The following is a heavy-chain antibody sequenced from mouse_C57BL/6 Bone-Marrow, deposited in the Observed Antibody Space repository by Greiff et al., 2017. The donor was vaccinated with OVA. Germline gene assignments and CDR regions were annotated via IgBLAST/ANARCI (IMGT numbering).Heavy chain of an antibody. CDR3: ARQGYSNYGWFAY. V-gene: IGHV5-12*01. D-gene: IGHD2-5*01. Sequence: EVMLVESGGGLVQPGGSLKLSCAASGFTFSDYYMYWVRQTPEKRLEWVAYISNGGGSTYYPYTVKGRFTISRNNAKNTLYLQMSRQKSEDTAMYYGARQGYSNYGWFAYWGQGTLVTVSA. CDR2: ISNGGGST. J-gene: IGHJ3*01. CDR1: GFTFSDYY.